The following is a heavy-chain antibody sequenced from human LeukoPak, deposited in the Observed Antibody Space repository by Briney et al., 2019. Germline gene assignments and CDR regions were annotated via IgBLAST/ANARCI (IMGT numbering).Heavy chain of an antibody. CDR1: GYTLTGDY. V-gene: IGHV1-2*02. Sequence: GASVKVSCKASGYTLTGDYMHWVRQAPGQGLEWMGWINPRTGGTKYAQKFQGRVTMTRDTSINTAYMELSRLRSDDTAVYFCAREAIVVVVAATGWFDPWGQGTLVTVSS. D-gene: IGHD2-15*01. CDR2: INPRTGGT. J-gene: IGHJ5*02. CDR3: AREAIVVVVAATGWFDP.